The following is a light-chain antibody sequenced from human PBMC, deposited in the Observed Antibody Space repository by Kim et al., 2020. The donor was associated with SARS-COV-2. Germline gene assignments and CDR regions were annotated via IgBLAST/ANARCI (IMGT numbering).Light chain of an antibody. V-gene: IGLV2-14*03. CDR3: SSFTTRSTLV. CDR1: SSNIGSSNY. CDR2: DVN. J-gene: IGLJ3*02. Sequence: GQSITISCTGTSSNIGSSNYVSWHQQHPGKAPKLMIYDVNKRPSGISSRFSGSKSGSAASLTISGLQAEDEADYYCSSFTTRSTLVFGGGTKVTVL.